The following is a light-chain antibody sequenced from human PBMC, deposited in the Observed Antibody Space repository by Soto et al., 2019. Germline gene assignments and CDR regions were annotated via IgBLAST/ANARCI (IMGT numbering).Light chain of an antibody. CDR2: EVS. V-gene: IGLV2-8*01. CDR3: SSYAGSNNLV. CDR1: SSDVGAYNY. J-gene: IGLJ3*02. Sequence: QSVLTQPPSASGSPGQSVTISCTGTSSDVGAYNYVSWYQQHPGKAPKLMIYEVSKRPSGVPDRFSGSKSGNTASLTVSGLQAEDECDYYCSSYAGSNNLVFGGGTKLTVL.